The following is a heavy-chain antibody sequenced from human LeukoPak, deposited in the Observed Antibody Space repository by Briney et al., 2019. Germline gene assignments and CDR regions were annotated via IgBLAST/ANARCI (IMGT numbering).Heavy chain of an antibody. V-gene: IGHV3-7*01. CDR3: ARAGSSSWYYFDY. D-gene: IGHD6-13*01. J-gene: IGHJ4*02. Sequence: GGSLRLSCAASGFTFSSYWMSWVRQAPGKGLEWVANIKQDGSEKYYVDSVKGRFTISRDNAKNSLYLQMNSLRAEATAVYYCARAGSSSWYYFDYWGQGTLVTVSS. CDR2: IKQDGSEK. CDR1: GFTFSSYW.